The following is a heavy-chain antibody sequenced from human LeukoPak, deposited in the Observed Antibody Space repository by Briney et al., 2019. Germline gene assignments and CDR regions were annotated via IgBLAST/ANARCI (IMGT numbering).Heavy chain of an antibody. J-gene: IGHJ5*02. D-gene: IGHD4-23*01. CDR1: GYTFTSYD. V-gene: IGHV1-8*01. Sequence: ASVKVSCKASGYTFTSYDINWVRQATGQGLEWMGWMNPNSGNTGYAQKFQGRVTMTRNTSISTAYMELSSLRSEDTAVYYCARAPPVSLLTPISWFDPWGQGTLVTVSS. CDR3: ARAPPVSLLTPISWFDP. CDR2: MNPNSGNT.